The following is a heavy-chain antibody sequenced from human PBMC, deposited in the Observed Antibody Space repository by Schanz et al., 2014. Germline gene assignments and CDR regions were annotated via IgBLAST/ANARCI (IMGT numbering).Heavy chain of an antibody. CDR2: IIGSSRTI. Sequence: EVQLVQSGGGLVQPGGSLRLSCAASGFTFSSHWMHWVRQDPGKGLVWVSYIIGSSRTIYYADSMKGRFTVSRDNAENALYLQMNSLRAEDTGLYFCARGGSASHYRLDYWGQGTLVAVSS. J-gene: IGHJ4*02. D-gene: IGHD1-26*01. V-gene: IGHV3-48*01. CDR3: ARGGSASHYRLDY. CDR1: GFTFSSHW.